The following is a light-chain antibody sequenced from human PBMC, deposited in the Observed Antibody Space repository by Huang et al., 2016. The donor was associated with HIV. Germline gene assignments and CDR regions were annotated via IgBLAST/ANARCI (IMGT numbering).Light chain of an antibody. Sequence: DIQMTQSPSSLSASVGDRVTITCRASQGISNDLAWYQQKPGKVPKLLIYSASTLQSGVPSRFSGRGSGTDFTLTISSLQPEDVATYFCQKYNSAPRTFGQGTKVEIK. CDR2: SAS. V-gene: IGKV1-27*01. CDR1: QGISND. CDR3: QKYNSAPRT. J-gene: IGKJ1*01.